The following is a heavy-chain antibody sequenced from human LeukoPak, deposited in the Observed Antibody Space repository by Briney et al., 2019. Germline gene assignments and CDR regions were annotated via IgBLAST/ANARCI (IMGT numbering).Heavy chain of an antibody. D-gene: IGHD4-11*01. J-gene: IGHJ6*02. Sequence: SETLSLTCAGYGGSFSGYYWSWIRQPPGKGLEWIGEINHSGSTNHNPSLKSRVTISVDTSKNQFSLKLSSVTAADTAVYYCARGSNPYYYYYGMDVWGQGTTVTVSS. V-gene: IGHV4-34*01. CDR2: INHSGST. CDR3: ARGSNPYYYYYGMDV. CDR1: GGSFSGYY.